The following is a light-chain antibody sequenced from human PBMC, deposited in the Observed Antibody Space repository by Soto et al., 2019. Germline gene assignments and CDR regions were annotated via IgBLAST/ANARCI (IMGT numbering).Light chain of an antibody. Sequence: DIQMTQSPSTLSASVGDRVTITCRASQSMSSWLAWYQQKPGKAPKLLIYKASSLESVVPSRFSGSGSGTEFTLTISSLQPDDFATYYCQQYNSYPLTFGGGTKVEIK. CDR2: KAS. CDR1: QSMSSW. J-gene: IGKJ4*01. V-gene: IGKV1-5*03. CDR3: QQYNSYPLT.